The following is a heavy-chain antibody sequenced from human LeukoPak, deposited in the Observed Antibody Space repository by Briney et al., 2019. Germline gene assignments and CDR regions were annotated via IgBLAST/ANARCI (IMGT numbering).Heavy chain of an antibody. J-gene: IGHJ4*02. V-gene: IGHV3-11*06. D-gene: IGHD1-26*01. CDR2: ISSSGTYT. Sequence: PGGSLRLSCEASGFTFSAYAMTWVRQAPGKGLEWVSYISSSGTYTNYADSVKGRFTISRDNAKKSLYLQMNSLSAEDTAVYYCAKIAGTYSPDYWGQGTLVTVSS. CDR3: AKIAGTYSPDY. CDR1: GFTFSAYA.